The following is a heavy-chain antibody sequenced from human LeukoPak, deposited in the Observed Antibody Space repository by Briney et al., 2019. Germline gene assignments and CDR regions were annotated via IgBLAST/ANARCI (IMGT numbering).Heavy chain of an antibody. D-gene: IGHD6-6*01. J-gene: IGHJ4*02. CDR3: ARGSSSSSERDFDY. Sequence: GGSLRLSCAASGFSFSSYWVTWVRQAPGKGLEWVSYISSSSSTIYYADSVKGRFTISRDNAKNSLYLQMNSLRAEDTAVYYCARGSSSSSERDFDYWGQGTLVTVSS. V-gene: IGHV3-48*01. CDR2: ISSSSSTI. CDR1: GFSFSSYW.